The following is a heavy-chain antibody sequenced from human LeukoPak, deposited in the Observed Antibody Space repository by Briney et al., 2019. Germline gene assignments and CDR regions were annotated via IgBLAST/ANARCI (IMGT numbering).Heavy chain of an antibody. Sequence: GGSLRLSCAASGFTFSSYAMSWVRQAPGKGLEWVSAISGSGGSTYYADSVKGRLTISRDNSKNTLYLQMNSLRAEDTAVYYCAKDLRRLDPMHRYNWNDGGFDYWGQGTLVTVSS. D-gene: IGHD1-1*01. V-gene: IGHV3-23*01. CDR3: AKDLRRLDPMHRYNWNDGGFDY. J-gene: IGHJ4*02. CDR2: ISGSGGST. CDR1: GFTFSSYA.